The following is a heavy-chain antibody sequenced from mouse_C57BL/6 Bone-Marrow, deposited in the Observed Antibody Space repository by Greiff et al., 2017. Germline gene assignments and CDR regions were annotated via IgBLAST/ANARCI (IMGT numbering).Heavy chain of an antibody. D-gene: IGHD1-1*01. J-gene: IGHJ1*03. Sequence: QVQLQQPGAELVKPGASVTLSCKASGYTFTDYEMHWVKQTPVPGLEWIGAIDPETGGTAYNQKFKGKAILTADKSSSTAYMELRSLTSEDSAVYYCTRYYYGPNWYFDVWGTGTTVTVSS. V-gene: IGHV1-15*01. CDR3: TRYYYGPNWYFDV. CDR2: IDPETGGT. CDR1: GYTFTDYE.